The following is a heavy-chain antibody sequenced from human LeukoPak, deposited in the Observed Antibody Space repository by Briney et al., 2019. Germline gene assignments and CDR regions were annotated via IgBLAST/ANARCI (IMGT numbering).Heavy chain of an antibody. V-gene: IGHV1-24*01. CDR3: ATGAFDSSGYNYYYFDY. CDR1: GYTLTKLS. CDR2: FDPEDGET. D-gene: IGHD3-22*01. J-gene: IGHJ4*02. Sequence: GASVKVSCKVSGYTLTKLSMHWVRQAPGKGLEWMGGFDPEDGETIYAQKFQGRVTMTEDTSTDTAYMELSSLRSEDTAVYYCATGAFDSSGYNYYYFDYWGQGTLVTVSS.